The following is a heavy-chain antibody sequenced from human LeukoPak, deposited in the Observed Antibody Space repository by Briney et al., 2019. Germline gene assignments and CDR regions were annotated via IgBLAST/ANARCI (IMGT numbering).Heavy chain of an antibody. CDR3: ARWLTT. CDR1: GDSVSNNSAA. Sequence: SQTLSLTCVISGDSVSNNSAAWNWIRQSPSRGLEWLGRTYYRSRRYKDYAVSVKSRITINPDTSKNQFSLQLNSVSPEDTAVYYCARWLTTWGQGPLVTVSS. D-gene: IGHD3-9*01. J-gene: IGHJ5*02. CDR2: TYYRSRRYK. V-gene: IGHV6-1*01.